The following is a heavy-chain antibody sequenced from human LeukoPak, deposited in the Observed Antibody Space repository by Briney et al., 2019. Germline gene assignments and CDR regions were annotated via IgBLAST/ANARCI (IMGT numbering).Heavy chain of an antibody. J-gene: IGHJ4*02. CDR2: ISYDGSNK. V-gene: IGHV3-30*18. D-gene: IGHD2-2*01. CDR1: GFTFINYA. CDR3: AKDQCSSTSCYVFDY. Sequence: GGSLRLSCAASGFTFINYALHGVRQPPARGRAWVAVISYDGSNKYYADSVKGRFTISRDNSKNTLYLQMNSLRAEDTAVYYCAKDQCSSTSCYVFDYWGQGTLVTVSS.